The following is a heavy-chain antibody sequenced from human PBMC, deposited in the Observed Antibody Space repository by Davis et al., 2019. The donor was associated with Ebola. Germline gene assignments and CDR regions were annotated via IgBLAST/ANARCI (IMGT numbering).Heavy chain of an antibody. CDR2: VNWNSGAI. CDR3: ARDMMTLAYYGSGSNYFDY. J-gene: IGHJ4*02. Sequence: SLKISCAASGFNFGEYAIHWVRQAPGKGLEWVASVNWNSGAIGYADSVKGRFTIFRDNAKSSLFLQMNSLRAEDTAVYYCARDMMTLAYYGSGSNYFDYWGQGALVTVSS. CDR1: GFNFGEYA. D-gene: IGHD3-10*01. V-gene: IGHV3-9*01.